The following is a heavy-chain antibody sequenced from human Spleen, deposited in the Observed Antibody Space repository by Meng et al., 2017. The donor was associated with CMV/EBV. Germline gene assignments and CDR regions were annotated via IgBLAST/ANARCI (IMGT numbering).Heavy chain of an antibody. CDR3: AKEVSGSGWSLRGWFDP. CDR2: ISGSGGST. Sequence: GESLKISCAASGFTFSSYAMSWVRQAPGKGLEWVSAISGSGGSTYYADSVKGRFTISRDNSKNTLYLQMNSLRAEDTAVYYCAKEVSGSGWSLRGWFDPWGQGTLVTVSS. CDR1: GFTFSSYA. V-gene: IGHV3-23*01. J-gene: IGHJ5*02. D-gene: IGHD6-19*01.